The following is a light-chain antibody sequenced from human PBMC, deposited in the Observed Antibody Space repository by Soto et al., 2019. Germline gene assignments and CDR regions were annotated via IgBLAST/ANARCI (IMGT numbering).Light chain of an antibody. V-gene: IGKV1-5*01. CDR1: QTIGSW. CDR2: DAS. CDR3: QQYNSYSGM. J-gene: IGKJ1*01. Sequence: DIQMTQSPSSLSESVVDRVTITCRASQTIGSWLAWYQQKPGRAPKLLIFDASSLESGVPSRFSGNGSGTEFTLTISGLQPDDFASYYCQQYNSYSGMFGQGTKVDI.